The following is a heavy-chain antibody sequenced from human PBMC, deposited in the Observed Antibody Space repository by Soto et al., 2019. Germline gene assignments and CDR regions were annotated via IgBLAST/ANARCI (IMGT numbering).Heavy chain of an antibody. CDR2: IYYSGST. CDR3: AREGFWSGYFDY. J-gene: IGHJ4*02. D-gene: IGHD3-3*01. V-gene: IGHV4-59*01. Sequence: PSETLSLTCTVSGGSISSYYWSWIRQPPGKGLEWIGYIYYSGSTNYNPSLKSRVTISVDTSKNQFSLKLSSVTAADTAVYYCAREGFWSGYFDYWGPGTLVTVSS. CDR1: GGSISSYY.